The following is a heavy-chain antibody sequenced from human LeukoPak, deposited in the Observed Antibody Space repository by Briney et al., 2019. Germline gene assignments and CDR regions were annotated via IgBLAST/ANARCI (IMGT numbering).Heavy chain of an antibody. D-gene: IGHD2-2*01. V-gene: IGHV3-7*01. CDR3: ARDSASCRGCAFDI. J-gene: IGHJ3*02. CDR2: TNRDGSEK. Sequence: GGSLRLSCAASEFTFTNFWMSWVRQAPGKGLEWVANTNRDGSEKYYVDSVKGRVAISRDNAMNFLYLQLNSLRVDDTAVYYCARDSASCRGCAFDIWGQGTVVTVSS. CDR1: EFTFTNFW.